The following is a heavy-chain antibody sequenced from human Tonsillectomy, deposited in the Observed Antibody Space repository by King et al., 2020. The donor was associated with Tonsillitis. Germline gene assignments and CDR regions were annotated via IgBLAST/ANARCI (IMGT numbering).Heavy chain of an antibody. CDR1: GFTFSRYA. V-gene: IGHV3-23*03. D-gene: IGHD3-22*01. CDR2: IDSGGSRT. CDR3: SKGDTYYYDSSGYQTYDY. J-gene: IGHJ4*02. Sequence: VQLVESGGGLVQPGGSLRLSCAASGFTFSRYAMSWVRQAPGQGLGWDSVIDSGGSRTYYAESVKGRFTISRDNSKNTLYLQMNSLRSQYTAVYYCSKGDTYYYDSSGYQTYDYWGQGALVTVSS.